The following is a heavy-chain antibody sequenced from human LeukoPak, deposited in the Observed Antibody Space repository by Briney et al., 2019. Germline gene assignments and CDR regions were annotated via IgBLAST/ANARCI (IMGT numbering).Heavy chain of an antibody. CDR3: AKDRIYYDILTGYYNYYFDY. CDR1: GFTVSSNY. V-gene: IGHV3-53*01. CDR2: IYSGGST. Sequence: GGSLRLSCAASGFTVSSNYMSWVRQAPGKGLEWVSIIYSGGSTYYADSVKGRFTISRDNSKNTLYLQMNSLRAEDTAVYYCAKDRIYYDILTGYYNYYFDYWGQGTLVTVSS. D-gene: IGHD3-9*01. J-gene: IGHJ4*02.